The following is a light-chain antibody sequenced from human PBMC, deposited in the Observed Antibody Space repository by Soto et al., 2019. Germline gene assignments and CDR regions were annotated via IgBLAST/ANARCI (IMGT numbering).Light chain of an antibody. CDR1: QSVSSTY. V-gene: IGKV3-20*01. CDR2: GSS. CDR3: QQDSSSTGT. Sequence: EIVLTQSPGTLSLSPGERATLSCRASQSVSSTYLAWHQQKPCQARRLLNYGSSSRATGIPDRFGGSGSGTDFTPTISRLETEAILVSYCQQDSSSTGTFGQGTKVEIK. J-gene: IGKJ1*01.